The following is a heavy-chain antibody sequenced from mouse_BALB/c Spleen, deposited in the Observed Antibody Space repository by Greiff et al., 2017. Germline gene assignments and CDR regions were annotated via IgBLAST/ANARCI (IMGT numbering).Heavy chain of an antibody. V-gene: IGHV1-9*01. CDR1: GYTFSSYW. CDR3: AREVDDQWAMDY. D-gene: IGHD1-3*01. J-gene: IGHJ4*01. Sequence: VQLQQSGAELMKPGPSVKISCKATGYTFSSYWLGRVKQRPAHGIEWIGEILPGSGSTNYNEKFKGKATFTADTSSNTAYMQLSRLTSEDSAADYCAREVDDQWAMDYWGQGTSVTVSS. CDR2: ILPGSGST.